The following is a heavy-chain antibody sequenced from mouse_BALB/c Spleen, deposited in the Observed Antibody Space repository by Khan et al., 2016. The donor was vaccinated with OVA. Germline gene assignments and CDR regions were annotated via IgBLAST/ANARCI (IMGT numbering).Heavy chain of an antibody. CDR3: ARDGNYMDY. CDR1: GYSITSGYS. CDR2: IYHSGSI. V-gene: IGHV3-1*02. D-gene: IGHD2-1*01. J-gene: IGHJ4*01. Sequence: EVQLQESGPDLVKPSQSLSLTCTVTGYSITSGYSWHWIRQFPGNKLEWMGYIYHSGSINYNPSLKSRFSITRDKSKNLFFLQLNSATTEDTATYYCARDGNYMDYWGQGTSVTVSS.